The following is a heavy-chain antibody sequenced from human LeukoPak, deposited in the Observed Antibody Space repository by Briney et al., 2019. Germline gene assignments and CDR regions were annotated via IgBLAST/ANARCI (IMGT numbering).Heavy chain of an antibody. J-gene: IGHJ3*02. D-gene: IGHD6-13*01. CDR1: GGSISSYY. CDR2: IYTSGST. V-gene: IGHV4-4*07. CDR3: ARDAYSSSWYNYYAFDI. Sequence: SETLSLTCTVSGGSISSYYWSWIRQPAGKGLEWIGRIYTSGSTNYNPSLKNRVTMSVDTSKNQFSLKLSSVTAADTAVYYCARDAYSSSWYNYYAFDIWGQGTMVTVSS.